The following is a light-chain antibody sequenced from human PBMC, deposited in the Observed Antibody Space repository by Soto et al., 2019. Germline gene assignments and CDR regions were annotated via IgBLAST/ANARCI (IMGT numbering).Light chain of an antibody. CDR2: GAS. CDR3: QQYGSSPGT. V-gene: IGKV3-20*01. J-gene: IGKJ1*01. CDR1: QSVSSSY. Sequence: EIVLTQSPGTLSLSPGERATLSCRASQSVSSSYLAWYQQKPGQAPRLLIYGASSRATGIPDRFSGSGSGTDFTLTISRLEPEDFAVYYCQQYGSSPGTCGQGTKGDI.